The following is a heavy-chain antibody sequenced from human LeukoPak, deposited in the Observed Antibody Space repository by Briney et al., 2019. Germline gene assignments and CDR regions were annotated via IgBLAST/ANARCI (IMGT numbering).Heavy chain of an antibody. CDR1: GGSISSYY. J-gene: IGHJ6*02. Sequence: PSETLSLTCTVSGGSISSYYWSWIRQPPGKGLEWIGYIYYSGSTNYNPSLKSRVTISVDTSKNQFSLKLSSVTAADTAVYYCAREDIVVVPAVPDRYYYYGMDVWGQGTTVTASS. D-gene: IGHD2-2*01. CDR3: AREDIVVVPAVPDRYYYYGMDV. V-gene: IGHV4-59*01. CDR2: IYYSGST.